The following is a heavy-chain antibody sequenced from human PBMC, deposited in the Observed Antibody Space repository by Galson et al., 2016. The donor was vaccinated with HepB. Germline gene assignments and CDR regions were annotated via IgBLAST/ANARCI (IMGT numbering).Heavy chain of an antibody. J-gene: IGHJ6*04. CDR3: PKLLELDRLGLYDYYGMDV. V-gene: IGHV3-30*18. Sequence: SLRPSFQAPGFPFRNYAMHWFRQPPGKGLEWVAVISYDASNNYYADPVKGRFTTSRDNSKNALYLQMNSLRTEETAVYYCPKLLELDRLGLYDYYGMDVWGKGTTVTVSS. D-gene: IGHD3/OR15-3a*01. CDR2: ISYDASNN. CDR1: GFPFRNYA.